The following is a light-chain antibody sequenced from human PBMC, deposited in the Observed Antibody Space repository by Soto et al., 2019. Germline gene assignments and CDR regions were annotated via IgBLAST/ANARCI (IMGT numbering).Light chain of an antibody. V-gene: IGKV4-1*01. J-gene: IGKJ2*01. CDR2: WAS. CDR3: QHYFTPPFP. CDR1: QSLFYSAYKTNY. Sequence: DIVMTQSPDSLAVFLGERATITCKSSQSLFYSAYKTNYLAWYQEKPGQPPKLLISWASTRASGVPDRFSGSGSGTDFTLTISSLQAEDAAVYYCQHYFTPPFPFGQGTKLEIK.